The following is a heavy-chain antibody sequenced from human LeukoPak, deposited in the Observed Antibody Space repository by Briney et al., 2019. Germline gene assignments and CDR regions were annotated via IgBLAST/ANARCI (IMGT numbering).Heavy chain of an antibody. CDR1: GDSINSLDL. CDR2: MYLSGTT. CDR3: AGLVGRYSSGLYYYYFDY. Sequence: SETLSLTCTVSGDSINSLDLWSWVRQPPGKGLEWIGEMYLSGTTHSNPSVKSRVTISIDKSKNQFFLNLSSVTAADTAVYYCAGLVGRYSSGLYYYYFDYWSQGTLVTVSS. D-gene: IGHD3-22*01. J-gene: IGHJ4*02. V-gene: IGHV4-4*02.